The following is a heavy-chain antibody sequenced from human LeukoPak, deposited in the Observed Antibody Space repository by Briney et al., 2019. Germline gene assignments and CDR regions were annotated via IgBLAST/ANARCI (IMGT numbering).Heavy chain of an antibody. D-gene: IGHD3-22*01. Sequence: GGSLRLSCAASGFTFSSYAMSWVRQAPGKGLEWVSAISGSGGSTYYADSVKGRFTISRDDSKNTLYVEMNTLRAEDTAVCYCARASYDSSGYFFYPPDYWGQGTPVTVSS. CDR1: GFTFSSYA. CDR3: ARASYDSSGYFFYPPDY. CDR2: ISGSGGST. J-gene: IGHJ4*02. V-gene: IGHV3-23*01.